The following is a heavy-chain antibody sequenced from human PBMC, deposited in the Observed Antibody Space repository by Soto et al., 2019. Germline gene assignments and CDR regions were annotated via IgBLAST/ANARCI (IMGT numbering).Heavy chain of an antibody. CDR3: AKDKYYYDSSWMDY. D-gene: IGHD3-22*01. V-gene: IGHV3-23*01. Sequence: PGESLKISCAASGFTFSSYAMSWVRQAPGKGLEWVSAISGSGGSTYYADSVKGRFTISRDNSKNTLYLQMNSLRAEDTAVYYCAKDKYYYDSSWMDYWGQGTLVTVSS. CDR2: ISGSGGST. CDR1: GFTFSSYA. J-gene: IGHJ4*02.